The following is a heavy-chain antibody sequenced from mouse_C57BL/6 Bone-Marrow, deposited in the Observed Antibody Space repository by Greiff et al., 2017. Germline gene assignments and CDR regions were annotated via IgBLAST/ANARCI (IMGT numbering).Heavy chain of an antibody. CDR2: IHPNSGST. CDR1: GYTFTSYW. J-gene: IGHJ3*01. CDR3: ARWGYYGSSVFAY. D-gene: IGHD1-1*01. V-gene: IGHV1-64*01. Sequence: QVQLQQPGAELVKPGASVKLSCKASGYTFTSYWMHGVKQRPGQGLEWIGMIHPNSGSTNDNEKFKSKATLTVDKSASTAYMQHSSLTSEDSAVYYCARWGYYGSSVFAYWGQGTLVTVSA.